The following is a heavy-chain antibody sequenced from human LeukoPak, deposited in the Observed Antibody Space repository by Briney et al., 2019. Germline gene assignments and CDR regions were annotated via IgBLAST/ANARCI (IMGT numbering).Heavy chain of an antibody. J-gene: IGHJ4*02. CDR3: ATTPNAYYDFWSGYHTDPYYFDY. D-gene: IGHD3-3*01. CDR2: ISSSSSYI. CDR1: GFTFSSYS. Sequence: GGFLRLSCVASGFTFSSYSMSWVRQAPGKGLEWVSSISSSSSYIYYADSVKGRFTISRDNAKNSLYLQMNSLRAEDTAVYYCATTPNAYYDFWSGYHTDPYYFDYGGQGTLVTVSS. V-gene: IGHV3-21*01.